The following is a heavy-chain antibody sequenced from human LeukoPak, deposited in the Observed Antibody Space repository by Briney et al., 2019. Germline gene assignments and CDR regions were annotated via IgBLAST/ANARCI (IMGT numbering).Heavy chain of an antibody. CDR2: IDPSASYT. CDR1: GYSFSTYW. J-gene: IGHJ4*02. D-gene: IGHD3-3*02. Sequence: GESLRISCKGSGYSFSTYWISWMRQMPGKGLEWMGRIDPSASYTYYSPSFQGHVTISADKSISTAYLQWSGLKASDTAIYYCARHFYSNSLGYWGQGTLVTVSS. V-gene: IGHV5-10-1*01. CDR3: ARHFYSNSLGY.